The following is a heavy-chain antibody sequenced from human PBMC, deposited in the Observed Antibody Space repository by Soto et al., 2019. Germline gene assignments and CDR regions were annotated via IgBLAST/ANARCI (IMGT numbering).Heavy chain of an antibody. Sequence: GASVKVSCKASGYTFTIYGSSWVRQAPGQGLEWMGWISAYNGNTNYAQKLQGRVTMTTDTSTSTAYMELRSLRSDDTAVYYCARDNSGWLRSSFSRGRSFDPWGQGTLVTVSS. CDR1: GYTFTIYG. V-gene: IGHV1-18*01. D-gene: IGHD5-12*01. CDR3: ARDNSGWLRSSFSRGRSFDP. J-gene: IGHJ5*02. CDR2: ISAYNGNT.